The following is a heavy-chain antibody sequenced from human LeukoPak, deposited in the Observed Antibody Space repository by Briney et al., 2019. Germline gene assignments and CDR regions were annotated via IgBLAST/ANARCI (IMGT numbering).Heavy chain of an antibody. CDR2: IYYSGST. CDR1: GGSISSSSYY. D-gene: IGHD2-2*01. Sequence: PSETLSPTCTVSGGSISSSSYYWGWIRQPPGKGLEWIGSIYYSGSTYYNPSLKSRVTISVDTSKNQFSLKLSSVTAADTAVYYCARDRDCSSTSCYESGRPNWFDPWGQGTLVTVSS. V-gene: IGHV4-39*07. CDR3: ARDRDCSSTSCYESGRPNWFDP. J-gene: IGHJ5*02.